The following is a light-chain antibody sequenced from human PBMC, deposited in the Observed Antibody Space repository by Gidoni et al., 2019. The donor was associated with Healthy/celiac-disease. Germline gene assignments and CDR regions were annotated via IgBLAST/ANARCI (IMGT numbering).Light chain of an antibody. V-gene: IGKV3-20*01. CDR2: GAS. CDR1: QSVSSSY. Sequence: EIVLTQSPGTLSLSPGERATPSCRASQSVSSSYLAWYQQKPGQDPRLLIYGASSRATGIPDRFSGSGSGTDFTLTISRLEPEDFAVYYCQQYGSSPRTFGQGTQVEIK. J-gene: IGKJ1*01. CDR3: QQYGSSPRT.